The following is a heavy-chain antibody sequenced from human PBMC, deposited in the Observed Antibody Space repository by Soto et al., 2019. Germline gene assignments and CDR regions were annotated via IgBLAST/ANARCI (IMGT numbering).Heavy chain of an antibody. CDR2: ISGSGGST. D-gene: IGHD5-12*01. Sequence: LRLSCAASGFTFSSYAMSWVRQAPGKGLEWVSAISGSGGSTYYADSVKGRFTISRDNSKNTLYLQMNSLRAEDTAVYYCAKDKDGYNYYWFDPWGQGTLVTVSS. J-gene: IGHJ5*02. V-gene: IGHV3-23*01. CDR3: AKDKDGYNYYWFDP. CDR1: GFTFSSYA.